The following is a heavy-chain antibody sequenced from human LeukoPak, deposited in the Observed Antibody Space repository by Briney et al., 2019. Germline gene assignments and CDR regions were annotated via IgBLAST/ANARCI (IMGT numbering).Heavy chain of an antibody. CDR1: GFTVSSNY. J-gene: IGHJ4*02. D-gene: IGHD6-13*01. CDR3: ARSSYSSSWYDY. V-gene: IGHV3-53*01. Sequence: GGSLRLSCAASGFTVSSNYMSWVRQAPGKGLEWVSVIYGGGSTYYADSVKGRFTISRDNSKNTLYLQMNSLRAEDTAVYYCARSSYSSSWYDYWGQGTLVTVSS. CDR2: IYGGGST.